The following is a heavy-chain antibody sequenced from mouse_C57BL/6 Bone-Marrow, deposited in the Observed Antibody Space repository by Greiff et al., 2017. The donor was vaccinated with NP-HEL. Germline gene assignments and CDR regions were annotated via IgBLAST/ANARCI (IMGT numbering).Heavy chain of an antibody. D-gene: IGHD1-1*01. J-gene: IGHJ4*01. Sequence: EVKVVESGGGLVQPKGSLKLSCAASGFSFTTYAMNWVRQAPGKGLEWVARIRSKSNNYATYYADSVKDRFTISRDDSESMLYLQMNNLKSEDAAMYYCVGLRRFMDYWGQGTSVTVSS. CDR3: VGLRRFMDY. V-gene: IGHV10-1*01. CDR1: GFSFTTYA. CDR2: IRSKSNNYAT.